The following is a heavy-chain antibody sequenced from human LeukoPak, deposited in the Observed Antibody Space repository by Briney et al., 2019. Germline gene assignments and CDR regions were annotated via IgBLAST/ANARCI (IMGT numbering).Heavy chain of an antibody. Sequence: ASVKASCKASGYTFTGYYMHWVRQAPGQGLEWMGWINPNSGGTKYAQKFQGRVTMTRDASISTAYMELSRLRSDDTAVYYCARQREGNFDYWGQGTLVTVSS. CDR1: GYTFTGYY. CDR3: ARQREGNFDY. CDR2: INPNSGGT. V-gene: IGHV1-2*02. D-gene: IGHD1-26*01. J-gene: IGHJ4*02.